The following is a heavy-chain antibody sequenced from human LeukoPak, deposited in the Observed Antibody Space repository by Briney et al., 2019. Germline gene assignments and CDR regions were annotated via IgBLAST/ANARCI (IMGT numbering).Heavy chain of an antibody. D-gene: IGHD5-18*01. Sequence: PGGSLRLSCAASGFILSDYAMNWVRQAPGKGLEWVSVTLYDEGHKYYTESVKGRFTISRDYSKNTLYLHMNSLRPADTALYYCARSKHSVDTTLFHGMNAFDVWGQGTMVTVSS. J-gene: IGHJ3*01. CDR3: ARSKHSVDTTLFHGMNAFDV. V-gene: IGHV3-30-3*01. CDR1: GFILSDYA. CDR2: TLYDEGHK.